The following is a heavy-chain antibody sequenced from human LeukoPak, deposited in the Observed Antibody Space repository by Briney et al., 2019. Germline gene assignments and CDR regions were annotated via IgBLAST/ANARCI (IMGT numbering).Heavy chain of an antibody. J-gene: IGHJ5*02. CDR1: GGSITNYY. D-gene: IGHD4-17*01. V-gene: IGHV4-59*08. CDR2: IYYSGSS. CDR3: ARRLRQNLFDP. Sequence: SETLSLTCSLSGGSITNYYWSWIRLPPGKGLEWIGYIYYSGSSNYNPSLKSRVTMSVDTSKNQFSLKLTSVTAADTAVYYCARRLRQNLFDPWGQGTLVTVSS.